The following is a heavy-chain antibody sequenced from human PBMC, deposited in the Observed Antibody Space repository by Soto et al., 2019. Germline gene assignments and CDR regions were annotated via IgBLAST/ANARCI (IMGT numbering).Heavy chain of an antibody. D-gene: IGHD2-2*01. CDR1: GYTFFSFW. J-gene: IGHJ4*02. CDR2: IDPGDSSA. CDR3: ARRYCSRADCYSDS. V-gene: IGHV5-10-1*01. Sequence: GESLKISCHGSGYTFFSFWIVWVRQVPGEGLEWVGRIDPGDSSATYSPTFQGHVTISADRSTRSAYLQWRSLRASDTAIYFCARRYCSRADCYSDSWGQGSLVTVSS.